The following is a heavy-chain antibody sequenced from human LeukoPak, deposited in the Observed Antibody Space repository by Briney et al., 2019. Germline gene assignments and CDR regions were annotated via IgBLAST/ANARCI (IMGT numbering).Heavy chain of an antibody. V-gene: IGHV3-30*04. CDR2: ISYDGSNK. D-gene: IGHD1-26*01. CDR1: GFTFSSYA. J-gene: IGHJ3*02. Sequence: PGGSLRLSCAASGFTFSSYAMHWVRQAPGKGLEWVAVISYDGSNKYYADSVKGRFTISRDNSKNTLYLQMNSLRAEDTAVYYCARVESVGATTGAFDIWGQGTMVTVSS. CDR3: ARVESVGATTGAFDI.